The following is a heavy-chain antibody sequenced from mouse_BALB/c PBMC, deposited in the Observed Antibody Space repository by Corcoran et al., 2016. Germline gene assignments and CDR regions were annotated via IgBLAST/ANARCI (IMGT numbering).Heavy chain of an antibody. Sequence: QVSLKESGPGILQPSQTLSLTCSFSGFSLSNSGIGVSWIRQPSGKGLEWLAHIYWDDDKRYNPSLKSRLTISKDTSSNQVFLKITSVDTADTAAYYCARRSTRITTGYWYFDVGGAGTMVTFSS. J-gene: IGHJ1*01. CDR3: ARRSTRITTGYWYFDV. V-gene: IGHV8-12*01. CDR2: IYWDDDK. CDR1: GFSLSNSGIG. D-gene: IGHD2-4*01.